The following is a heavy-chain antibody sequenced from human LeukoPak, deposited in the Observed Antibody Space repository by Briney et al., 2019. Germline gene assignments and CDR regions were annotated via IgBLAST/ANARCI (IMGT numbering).Heavy chain of an antibody. D-gene: IGHD3-10*01. CDR1: GFSFRSYW. CDR2: ISSSGSTI. CDR3: AKKLLTGMGYYFDS. J-gene: IGHJ4*02. V-gene: IGHV3-11*01. Sequence: GGSLRLSCAASGFSFRSYWMHWIRQAPGKGLEWVSYISSSGSTIYYADSVKGRFTISRDNAKNSLYLQMNSLRAEDTAVYYCAKKLLTGMGYYFDSWGQGTLVTVSS.